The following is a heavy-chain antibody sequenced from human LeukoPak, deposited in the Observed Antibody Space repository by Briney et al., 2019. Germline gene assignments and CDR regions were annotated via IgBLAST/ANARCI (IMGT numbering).Heavy chain of an antibody. Sequence: SETLSLTCADYGGSFRGYYWSWIRQPPGKGLEWIGEINHSGSTNYNPSLKSRVTISVDTSKNQFSLKLSSVTAADTAVYYCARDRDIVVVPAAILPDGMDVWGQGTTVTVSS. D-gene: IGHD2-2*01. J-gene: IGHJ6*02. CDR1: GGSFRGYY. CDR2: INHSGST. V-gene: IGHV4-34*01. CDR3: ARDRDIVVVPAAILPDGMDV.